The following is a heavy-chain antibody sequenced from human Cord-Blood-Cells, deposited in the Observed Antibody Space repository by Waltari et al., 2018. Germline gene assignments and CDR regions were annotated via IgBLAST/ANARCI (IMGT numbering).Heavy chain of an antibody. D-gene: IGHD6-13*01. CDR2: ISYDGSNK. V-gene: IGHV3-30-3*01. CDR3: ARAAAGI. J-gene: IGHJ4*02. CDR1: GFTFSSYA. Sequence: QVQLVESGGGVVQPGRSLRLSCAAPGFTFSSYAMHWVRQAPGKGLEWVAVISYDGSNKYYADSVKGRFTISRDNSKNTLYLQMNSLRAEDTAVYYCARAAAGIWGQGTLVTVSS.